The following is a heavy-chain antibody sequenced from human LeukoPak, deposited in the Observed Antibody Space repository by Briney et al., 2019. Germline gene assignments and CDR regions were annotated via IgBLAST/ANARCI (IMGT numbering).Heavy chain of an antibody. J-gene: IGHJ5*02. D-gene: IGHD5-18*01. CDR1: GYSISSGYY. CDR3: ARGVGYSCDWFDP. Sequence: PSETLSLTCAVSGYSISSGYYWGWIRQPPGKGLEWIGSIYHSGSTYYNPSLKSRVTISVDTSKNQFSLKLSSVTAADTAVYYCARGVGYSCDWFDPWGQGTLVTVSS. CDR2: IYHSGST. V-gene: IGHV4-38-2*01.